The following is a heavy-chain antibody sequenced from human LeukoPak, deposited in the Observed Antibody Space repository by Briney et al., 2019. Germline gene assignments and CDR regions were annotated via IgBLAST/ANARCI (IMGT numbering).Heavy chain of an antibody. CDR3: ARDVSSGNDAFDI. J-gene: IGHJ3*02. CDR1: GGSISSYY. D-gene: IGHD6-19*01. CDR2: IYYSGST. V-gene: IGHV4-59*01. Sequence: SETLSLTCTVSGGSISSYYWSWIRQPPGKGLEWIGYIYYSGSTNYNPSLKSRVTISVDTSKNQFSLKLSSVTAADTAVYYCARDVSSGNDAFDIWGRGTMVTVSS.